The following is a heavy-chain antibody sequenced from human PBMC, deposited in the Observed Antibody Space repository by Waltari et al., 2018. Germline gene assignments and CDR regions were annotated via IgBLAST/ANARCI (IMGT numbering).Heavy chain of an antibody. J-gene: IGHJ4*02. Sequence: QVQLVQSEAEVKKRGSSVKVSCKASGGTFSSYAISWVRQAPGQGLEWMGRDIPIFGPANYAQKFHGRVTITPDKSTSTAYMELSSLRSDGTAVYYCASGSRQYGSGSYRYDYWGQGTLVTVSS. CDR3: ASGSRQYGSGSYRYDY. CDR2: DIPIFGPA. V-gene: IGHV1-69*08. CDR1: GGTFSSYA. D-gene: IGHD3-10*01.